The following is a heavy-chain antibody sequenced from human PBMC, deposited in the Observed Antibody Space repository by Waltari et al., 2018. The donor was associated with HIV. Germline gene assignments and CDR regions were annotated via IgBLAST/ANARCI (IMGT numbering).Heavy chain of an antibody. D-gene: IGHD1-26*01. V-gene: IGHV3-53*02. Sequence: EVQLVETGGGLIQHGGSLRLSCAASGLTVSSNFMNWVRQAPGKGLEWVSLIYSGGSTYYADSVKGRFTISRDNSKNTLYLQMNSLRAEDTAVYYCARVRSTMGRFQGFDYWGQGTLVTVSS. J-gene: IGHJ4*02. CDR2: IYSGGST. CDR3: ARVRSTMGRFQGFDY. CDR1: GLTVSSNF.